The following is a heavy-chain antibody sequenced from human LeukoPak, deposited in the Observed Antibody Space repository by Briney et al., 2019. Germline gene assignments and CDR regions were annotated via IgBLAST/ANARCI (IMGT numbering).Heavy chain of an antibody. Sequence: GGSLRLSCAASGFTFSSYAMHWVRQAPGKGLEWVAVISYDGSNKYYADSVKGRFTISRDNSKNTLYLQMNSLRAEDTAVYYCARDGGNSHNYNYYYYGMGVWGQGTTVTVSS. D-gene: IGHD4-23*01. CDR2: ISYDGSNK. CDR1: GFTFSSYA. J-gene: IGHJ6*02. CDR3: ARDGGNSHNYNYYYYGMGV. V-gene: IGHV3-30*04.